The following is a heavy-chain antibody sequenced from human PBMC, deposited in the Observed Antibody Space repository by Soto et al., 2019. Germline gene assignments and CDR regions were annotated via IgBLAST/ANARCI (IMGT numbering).Heavy chain of an antibody. J-gene: IGHJ6*02. Sequence: VLLEQSGAEVKKPGSSVKVSCKTSGGTFSNFAISWVRLAPGQGLEWMGVIIPKFSPPNYAQKFQGRVMITADESTSTAFMELSSLRSEDTAVYFCGRDRVMRDNAYCYGMDVWGQGTTVIVSS. CDR3: GRDRVMRDNAYCYGMDV. V-gene: IGHV1-69*12. CDR2: IIPKFSPP. CDR1: GGTFSNFA. D-gene: IGHD1-20*01.